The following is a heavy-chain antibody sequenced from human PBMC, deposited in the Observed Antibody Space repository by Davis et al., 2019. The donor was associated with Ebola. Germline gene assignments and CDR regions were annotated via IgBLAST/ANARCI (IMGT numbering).Heavy chain of an antibody. D-gene: IGHD6-19*01. CDR3: AKGGQWLVILYYFDY. V-gene: IGHV3-23*01. CDR1: GFTFSSYA. J-gene: IGHJ4*02. Sequence: GESLNISCAASGFTFSSYAMSWVRQAPGKGLEWVSANSGSGGSTYYADSVKGRFTISRDNSKNTLYLQMNSLRAEDTAVYYCAKGGQWLVILYYFDYWGQGALVTVSS. CDR2: NSGSGGST.